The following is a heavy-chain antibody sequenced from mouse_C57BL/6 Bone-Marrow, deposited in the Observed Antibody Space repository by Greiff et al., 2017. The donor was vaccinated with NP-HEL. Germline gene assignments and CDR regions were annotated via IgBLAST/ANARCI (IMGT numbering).Heavy chain of an antibody. D-gene: IGHD1-1*01. CDR3: AGRSYGSSYPAWFAY. CDR1: GFTFSSYG. Sequence: DVHLVESGGDLVKPGGSLKLSCAASGFTFSSYGMSWVRQTPDKRLEWVATISSGGSYTYYPDSVKGRFTISRDNAKNTLYLQMSSLKSEDTAMYYCAGRSYGSSYPAWFAYWGQGTLVTVSA. V-gene: IGHV5-6*02. J-gene: IGHJ3*01. CDR2: ISSGGSYT.